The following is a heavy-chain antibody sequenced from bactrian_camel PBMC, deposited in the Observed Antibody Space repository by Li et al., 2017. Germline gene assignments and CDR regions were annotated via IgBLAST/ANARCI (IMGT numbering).Heavy chain of an antibody. CDR1: GYTYSGHC. CDR3: AAVRYGGSWYPLCRARSADFGY. V-gene: IGHV3S55*01. CDR2: IGSSGST. Sequence: HVQLVESGGGSVQAGGSLRLSCAFSGYTYSGHCMGWFRQAPGKEREGVAIIGSSGSTGYADSVKGRFTISKDNAKNTLYLQMNSLKPEDTAMYYCAAVRYGGSWYPLCRARSADFGYWGQGT. J-gene: IGHJ6*01. D-gene: IGHD6*01.